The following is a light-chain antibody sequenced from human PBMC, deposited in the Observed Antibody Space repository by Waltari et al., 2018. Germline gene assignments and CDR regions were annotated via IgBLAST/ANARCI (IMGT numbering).Light chain of an antibody. J-gene: IGLJ1*01. CDR3: SSYSSSSTQV. CDR2: DVS. CDR1: SRDVGGYNS. V-gene: IGLV2-14*01. Sequence: QSALTQPASVSGSPGQSITIPCTGTSRDVGGYNSASWYQQHPGKAPKLIIYDVSSRPSGVSHRFSGSKSGNTASMTISGLQAEDEADYYCSSYSSSSTQVFGTGTTVAVL.